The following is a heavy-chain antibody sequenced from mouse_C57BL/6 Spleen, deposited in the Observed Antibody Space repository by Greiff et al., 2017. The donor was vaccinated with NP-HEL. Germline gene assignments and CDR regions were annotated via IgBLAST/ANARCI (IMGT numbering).Heavy chain of an antibody. V-gene: IGHV1-72*01. CDR2: IDPNSGGT. CDR1: GYAFSSSW. Sequence: QVQLQQSGPELVKPGASVKISCKASGYAFSSSWMHWVKQRPGRGLEWIGRIDPNSGGTKYNEKFKSKATLTVDKPSSTAYMQLSSLTSEDSAVYYCARTGSGGNYWYFDVWGTGTTVTVSS. CDR3: ARTGSGGNYWYFDV. D-gene: IGHD2-1*01. J-gene: IGHJ1*03.